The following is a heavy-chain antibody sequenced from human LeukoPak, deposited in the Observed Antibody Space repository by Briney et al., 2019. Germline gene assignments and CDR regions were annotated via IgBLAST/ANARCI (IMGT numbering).Heavy chain of an antibody. CDR1: GDSISSFY. Sequence: SETLSLTCTVSGDSISSFYGSWIRQPPGKGLEWIAYMYYSGSTNYNPSLKSRVTISVDTSKSQFSLKLSSVTAADTAVYYCARGSPDTPFDYWGQGTLVTVSS. CDR3: ARGSPDTPFDY. V-gene: IGHV4-59*01. CDR2: MYYSGST. D-gene: IGHD2-15*01. J-gene: IGHJ4*02.